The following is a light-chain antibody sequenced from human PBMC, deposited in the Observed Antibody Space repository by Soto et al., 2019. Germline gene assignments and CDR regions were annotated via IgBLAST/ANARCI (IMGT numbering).Light chain of an antibody. Sequence: QSVLTQPASVSGSPGQSITISCTGSSSDVGGYTFVSWYQHHPGKAPKLILYGVTTRPSGVSSRFSGSKSGNTASLTISGLQADDEANYYCSSYTSSNTPYVFGTGTKVTV. CDR3: SSYTSSNTPYV. V-gene: IGLV2-14*01. CDR2: GVT. J-gene: IGLJ1*01. CDR1: SSDVGGYTF.